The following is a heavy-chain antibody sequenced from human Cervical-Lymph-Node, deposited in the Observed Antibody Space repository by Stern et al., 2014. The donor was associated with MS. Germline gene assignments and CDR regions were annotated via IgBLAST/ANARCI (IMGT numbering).Heavy chain of an antibody. CDR3: ARIPFLEMATDWYFDY. D-gene: IGHD5-24*01. Sequence: QVTLRESGPALVKPTQTLTLTCTFSGFSLSTSGMCVSWIRQPPGKALEWLALIDWDDDKYYSTSLKTRLTISKDTSKNQVVLTMTNMDPVDTATYYCARIPFLEMATDWYFDYWGQGTLVTVSS. J-gene: IGHJ4*02. CDR2: IDWDDDK. CDR1: GFSLSTSGMC. V-gene: IGHV2-70*01.